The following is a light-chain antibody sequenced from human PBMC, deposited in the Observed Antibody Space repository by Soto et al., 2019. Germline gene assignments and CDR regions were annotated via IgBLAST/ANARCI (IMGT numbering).Light chain of an antibody. CDR1: QGIRND. V-gene: IGKV1-17*01. CDR2: AAS. CDR3: LQHNSYPLT. Sequence: DIQMTHSPSALSASVGDRVNITCLARQGIRNDVGWFQQKPGKAPKRLIYAASSLQSGVPSRFSGSGSGTEFTLTISSLQPEDFATYYFLQHNSYPLTFGGGTKGEIK. J-gene: IGKJ4*01.